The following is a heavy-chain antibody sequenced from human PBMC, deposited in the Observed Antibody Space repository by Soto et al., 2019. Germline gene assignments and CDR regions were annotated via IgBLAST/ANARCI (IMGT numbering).Heavy chain of an antibody. CDR2: IYPGDSDT. V-gene: IGHV5-51*01. CDR1: GYSFTSYW. J-gene: IGHJ6*03. D-gene: IGHD3-10*01. Sequence: EVQLVQSGAEVKKPGESLKISCKGSGYSFTSYWIGWVRQIPGKGLEWMGIIYPGDSDTRYSPSFQGQVTISADKSISTAYLQWSSLKASDTAMYYCARQVSLLWFRDNYYYYMDVWGKGTTVTVSS. CDR3: ARQVSLLWFRDNYYYYMDV.